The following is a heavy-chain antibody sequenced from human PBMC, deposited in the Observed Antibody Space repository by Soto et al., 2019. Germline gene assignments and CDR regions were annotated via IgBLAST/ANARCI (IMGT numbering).Heavy chain of an antibody. J-gene: IGHJ4*02. CDR1: GGSISSYY. V-gene: IGHV4-59*08. CDR2: IYYSGGT. Sequence: SETLSLTCTVSGGSISSYYWSWIRQPPGKGLEWIGYIYYSGGTNYNPSLKSRVTIPVDSSKNHFSLKLSSVTAADTAVYYCARRYGGNLDYWGQGTLVTVSS. CDR3: ARRYGGNLDY. D-gene: IGHD1-26*01.